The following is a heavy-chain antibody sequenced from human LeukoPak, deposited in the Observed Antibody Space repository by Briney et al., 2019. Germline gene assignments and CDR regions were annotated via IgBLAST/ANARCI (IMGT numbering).Heavy chain of an antibody. CDR2: ISGSGGST. Sequence: GGSLRLSCAASGFTFSSYAMSWVRQAPGKGLEWVPAISGSGGSTYYADSVKGRFTISRDNSKNTLYLQMNSLRAEDTAVYYCASGGITIFGVVGGYGMDVWGQGTTVTVSS. D-gene: IGHD3-3*01. J-gene: IGHJ6*02. V-gene: IGHV3-23*01. CDR1: GFTFSSYA. CDR3: ASGGITIFGVVGGYGMDV.